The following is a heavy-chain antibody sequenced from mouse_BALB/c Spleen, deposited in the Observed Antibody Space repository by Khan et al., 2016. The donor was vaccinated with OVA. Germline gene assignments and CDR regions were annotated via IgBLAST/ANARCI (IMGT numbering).Heavy chain of an antibody. D-gene: IGHD3-3*01. J-gene: IGHJ3*01. CDR3: ARGTFDY. CDR1: GYSFTTYY. Sequence: VQLQQSGPELMKPGASVNISCKASGYSFTTYYIHWVKQSRGKSLEWIGYIDPFNTGTDYNQKFKGQATLTVDNSSNTAYMHLSSLTSEDSAVYYCARGTFDYWGQGTLVTVSA. CDR2: IDPFNTGT. V-gene: IGHV1S135*01.